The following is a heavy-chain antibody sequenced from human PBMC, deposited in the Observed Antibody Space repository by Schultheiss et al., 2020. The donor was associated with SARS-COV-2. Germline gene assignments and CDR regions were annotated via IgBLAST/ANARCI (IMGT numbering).Heavy chain of an antibody. D-gene: IGHD3-10*01. V-gene: IGHV4-59*01. Sequence: SETLSLTCTVSGGSISSYYWSWIRQPPGKGLEWIGYIYYSGSTYYNPSLKSRITMSVDTSKNQFSLKLSSVTAADTAVYYCARARGGYFDYWGQGTLVTVSS. CDR3: ARARGGYFDY. CDR2: IYYSGST. CDR1: GGSISSYY. J-gene: IGHJ4*02.